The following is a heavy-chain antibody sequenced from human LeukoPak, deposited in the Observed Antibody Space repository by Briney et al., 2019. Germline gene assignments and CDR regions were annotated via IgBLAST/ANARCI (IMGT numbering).Heavy chain of an antibody. CDR2: ISSSSSTI. D-gene: IGHD2-15*01. CDR1: GFTFSDYY. V-gene: IGHV3-11*04. J-gene: IGHJ6*02. Sequence: GGSLRLSCAASGFTFSDYYMSWIRQAPGKGLEWVSYISSSSSTIYYADSVKGRFTISRDNAKNSLYLQMNSLRAEDTAVYYCARDLTVVAATAAYYYYYGMDVWGQGTTVTVSS. CDR3: ARDLTVVAATAAYYYYYGMDV.